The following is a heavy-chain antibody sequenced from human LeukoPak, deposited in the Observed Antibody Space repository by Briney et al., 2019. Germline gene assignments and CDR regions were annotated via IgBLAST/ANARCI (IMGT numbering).Heavy chain of an antibody. V-gene: IGHV7-4-1*02. D-gene: IGHD2-15*01. Sequence: ASVKVSCKASGYTFTSYAMNWVRQAPGQGLEWVGWINTNTGNPTYAQGFTGRFVFSLDTSVSTAYLQISSLKAEDTAVYYCARDSSIVVVVAATMAFDIWGQGTMVTVSS. CDR3: ARDSSIVVVVAATMAFDI. CDR2: INTNTGNP. J-gene: IGHJ3*02. CDR1: GYTFTSYA.